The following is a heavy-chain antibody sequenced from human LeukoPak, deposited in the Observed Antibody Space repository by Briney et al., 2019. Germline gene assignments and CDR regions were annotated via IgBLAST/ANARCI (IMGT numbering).Heavy chain of an antibody. Sequence: GGSLRLSCAASGFTFSSYRMNWVRQAPGKGLEWVSYISSSSSTIYYADSVKGRFTISRDNAKNSLYLQMNSLRAEDTAVYYCAELGITMIGGVWGKGTTVTISS. CDR1: GFTFSSYR. J-gene: IGHJ6*04. CDR2: ISSSSSTI. CDR3: AELGITMIGGV. V-gene: IGHV3-48*01. D-gene: IGHD3-10*02.